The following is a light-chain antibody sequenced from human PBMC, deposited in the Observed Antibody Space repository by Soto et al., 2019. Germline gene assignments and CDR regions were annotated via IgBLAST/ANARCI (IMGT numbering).Light chain of an antibody. CDR2: GNN. J-gene: IGLJ1*01. V-gene: IGLV1-40*01. Sequence: QSVLTQPPSVSGAPGQRVTISCTGTNSNIGAGYDVHWYQQLPGTAPKLLIYGNNNRPSGVPDRFSGSKSGTSASLAITGVQAEDAADYYCQSYDSSLSSYVFGTGTKVTVL. CDR3: QSYDSSLSSYV. CDR1: NSNIGAGYD.